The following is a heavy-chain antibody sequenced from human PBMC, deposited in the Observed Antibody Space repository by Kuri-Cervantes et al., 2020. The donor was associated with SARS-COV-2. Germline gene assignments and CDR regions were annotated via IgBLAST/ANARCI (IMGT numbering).Heavy chain of an antibody. V-gene: IGHV3-74*01. J-gene: IGHJ4*02. Sequence: ISRDNAKNTLYLQMNSLRAEDTAVYYCARVGNFWSGFSDYWGQGTLVTVSS. D-gene: IGHD3-3*01. CDR3: ARVGNFWSGFSDY.